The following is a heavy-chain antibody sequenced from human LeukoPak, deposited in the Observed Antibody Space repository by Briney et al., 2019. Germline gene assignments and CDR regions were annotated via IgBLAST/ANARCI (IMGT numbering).Heavy chain of an antibody. CDR3: VRVLDRFDP. CDR2: IHSDGST. Sequence: VGSLRLSCAASGFTVSRNYMSWVRQAPGKGLEWVSIIHSDGSTYYADSVKGRFTISRDNSKNTLYLQMNGLRAEDTAVYYCVRVLDRFDPWGQGSLVTVSS. D-gene: IGHD1-1*01. V-gene: IGHV3-66*01. J-gene: IGHJ5*02. CDR1: GFTVSRNY.